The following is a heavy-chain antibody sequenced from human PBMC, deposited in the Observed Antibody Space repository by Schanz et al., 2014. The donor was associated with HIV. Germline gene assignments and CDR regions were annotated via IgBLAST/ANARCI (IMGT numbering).Heavy chain of an antibody. CDR1: GFTFSSYG. CDR3: ARDYHWNWFDP. Sequence: QVQLVESGGGVVQPGRSLRLSCAVSGFTFSSYGMHWVRQAPGKGLEWVAVIWYDGSNKYYADSVKGRLTISRDNSKNSLYLQMNSLRAEDTAVYYCARDYHWNWFDPWGQGTLVTVSS. D-gene: IGHD1-20*01. J-gene: IGHJ5*02. V-gene: IGHV3-33*01. CDR2: IWYDGSNK.